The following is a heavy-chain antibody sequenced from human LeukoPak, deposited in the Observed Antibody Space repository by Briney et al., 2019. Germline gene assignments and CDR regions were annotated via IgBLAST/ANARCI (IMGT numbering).Heavy chain of an antibody. CDR3: ARGHWDIVATTDPQYFDY. CDR1: GYSFTSYW. V-gene: IGHV5-51*01. CDR2: IYPGDSDT. D-gene: IGHD5-12*01. Sequence: GESLKISCKGSGYSFTSYWIGWVRQMPGKGLEWMGIIYPGDSDTRYSPSFQGQVTISADKSISTAYLQWSSLKASDTAMYYCARGHWDIVATTDPQYFDYWGQGTLVAVSS. J-gene: IGHJ4*02.